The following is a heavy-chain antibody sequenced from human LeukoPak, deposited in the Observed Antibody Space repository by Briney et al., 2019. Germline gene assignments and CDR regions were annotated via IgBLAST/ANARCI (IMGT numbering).Heavy chain of an antibody. CDR3: ARDSAAMATMYYFDY. Sequence: GASVKVSCKASGYTFTSYYMHWVRQAPGQGLEWMGIINPSGGSTSYAQKFQGRVTMTRDMSTSTVYMELSSLRSEDTAVYYCARDSAAMATMYYFDYWGQGTLVTVSS. D-gene: IGHD5-24*01. J-gene: IGHJ4*02. CDR2: INPSGGST. CDR1: GYTFTSYY. V-gene: IGHV1-46*01.